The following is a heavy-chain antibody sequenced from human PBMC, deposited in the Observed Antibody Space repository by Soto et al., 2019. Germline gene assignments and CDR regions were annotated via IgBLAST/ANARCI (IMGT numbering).Heavy chain of an antibody. J-gene: IGHJ6*03. D-gene: IGHD3-10*01. CDR2: INHSGST. V-gene: IGHV4-34*01. CDR3: ARRGRVRFGELSPYYYYYMDV. Sequence: SETLSLTCAVYGGSFSGYYWSWIRQPPGKGLEWIGEINHSGSTNYNPSLKSRVTISVDTSKNQFSLKLSSVTAADTAVYYCARRGRVRFGELSPYYYYYMDVWGKGTTVTVSS. CDR1: GGSFSGYY.